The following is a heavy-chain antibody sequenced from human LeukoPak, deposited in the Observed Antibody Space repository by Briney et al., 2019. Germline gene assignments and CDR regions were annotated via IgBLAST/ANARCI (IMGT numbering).Heavy chain of an antibody. D-gene: IGHD6-19*01. Sequence: GGSLRLSCAASGFTFSSYAMSWVRQAPGKGLEWVSAISGSGGSTYYADSVKGRFTISRDNSKNTLYLQMNSLRAEDTAVYYCASPGPPGYSSGWYRLSLYFDYWGQGTLVTVSS. CDR2: ISGSGGST. CDR3: ASPGPPGYSSGWYRLSLYFDY. CDR1: GFTFSSYA. V-gene: IGHV3-23*01. J-gene: IGHJ4*02.